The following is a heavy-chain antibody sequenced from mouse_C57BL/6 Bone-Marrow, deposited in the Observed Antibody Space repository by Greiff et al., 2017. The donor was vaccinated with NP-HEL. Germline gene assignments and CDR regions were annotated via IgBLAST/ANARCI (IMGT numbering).Heavy chain of an antibody. V-gene: IGHV1-64*01. CDR2: IHPNSGST. J-gene: IGHJ3*01. CDR1: GYTFTSYW. D-gene: IGHD2-3*01. CDR3: ASPFYDGYYVFFAY. Sequence: QVQLQPPGAELVKPGASVKLSCKASGYTFTSYWMPWVKQRPGQGLAWIGMIHPNSGSTNYNEKFKSKATLTVDKSSSTAYMQLSSLTAEDSAFYYGASPFYDGYYVFFAYWGKGTLVTVSA.